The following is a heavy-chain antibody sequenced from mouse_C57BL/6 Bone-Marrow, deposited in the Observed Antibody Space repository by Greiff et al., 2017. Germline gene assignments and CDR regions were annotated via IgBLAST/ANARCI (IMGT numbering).Heavy chain of an antibody. J-gene: IGHJ4*01. D-gene: IGHD3-2*02. V-gene: IGHV1-50*01. CDR2: IDPSDSYT. Sequence: QVQLKQPGAELVKPGASVKLSCKASGYTFTSYWMQWVKQRPGQGLEWLGEIDPSDSYTNYNQKFKGKATLTVDTSSSTAYMQLSSLTSEDSAVYYCARQLRPYYYAMDYWGQGTSVTVSS. CDR1: GYTFTSYW. CDR3: ARQLRPYYYAMDY.